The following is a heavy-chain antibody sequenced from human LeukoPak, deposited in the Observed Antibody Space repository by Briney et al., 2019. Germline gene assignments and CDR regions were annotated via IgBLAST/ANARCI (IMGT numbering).Heavy chain of an antibody. V-gene: IGHV1-18*01. J-gene: IGHJ6*02. CDR3: ARATGSSDLDYYYYYGMDV. CDR1: GYTFTSYG. D-gene: IGHD6-19*01. CDR2: ISAYNGNT. Sequence: ASVNVSCKASGYTFTSYGISWVRQAPGQGLEWMGWISAYNGNTNYAQKLQGRVTMTTDTSTSTAYMELRSLRSDDTAVYYCARATGSSDLDYYYYYGMDVWGQGTTVTVSS.